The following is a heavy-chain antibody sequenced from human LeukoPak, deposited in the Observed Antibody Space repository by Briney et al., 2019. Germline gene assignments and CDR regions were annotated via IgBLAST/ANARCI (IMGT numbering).Heavy chain of an antibody. J-gene: IGHJ6*02. V-gene: IGHV3-48*01. D-gene: IGHD7-27*01. Sequence: GGSLRLSCAASGFTFSSYSMNWGRQAPGKGLEWVSYISSSSTIYYADSVKGRFTISRDNAKNSLYLQMNSLRAEDTAVYYCANDPRNMGTEYYYYGMDVWGQGTTVTVSS. CDR3: ANDPRNMGTEYYYYGMDV. CDR1: GFTFSSYS. CDR2: ISSSSTI.